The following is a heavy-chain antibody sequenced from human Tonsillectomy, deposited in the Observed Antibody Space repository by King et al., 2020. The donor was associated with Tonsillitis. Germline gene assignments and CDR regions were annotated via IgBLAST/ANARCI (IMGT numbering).Heavy chain of an antibody. J-gene: IGHJ6*03. V-gene: IGHV3-15*07. D-gene: IGHD3-16*01. CDR2: IKSKTDDETT. CDR1: GFTFSNGW. CDR3: TTEGYYDSVWGSYYMDV. Sequence: VQLVESGGGLVKPGGSLRLSCTASGFTFSNGWMNWVRQAPGKGLEWVGRIKSKTDDETTDYAAPVKGRFTISRDDSKNTLYLQMNSLKTEDTGVYYCTTEGYYDSVWGSYYMDVWGKGTTVTVSS.